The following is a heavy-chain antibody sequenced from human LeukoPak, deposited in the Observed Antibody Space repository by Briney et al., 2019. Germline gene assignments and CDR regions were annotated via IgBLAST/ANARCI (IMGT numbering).Heavy chain of an antibody. Sequence: SGGSLRLSCGASGFTVSEYDMHWVRQATGKGLEWVSAIGIVGDTYYVGSVKGRFTMSRDNASNKVHLQMNSLRDGDTGFYYCLRDYHGMDVWGQGTTVIVSS. CDR3: LRDYHGMDV. CDR2: IGIVGDT. CDR1: GFTVSEYD. D-gene: IGHD3-16*02. V-gene: IGHV3-13*01. J-gene: IGHJ6*02.